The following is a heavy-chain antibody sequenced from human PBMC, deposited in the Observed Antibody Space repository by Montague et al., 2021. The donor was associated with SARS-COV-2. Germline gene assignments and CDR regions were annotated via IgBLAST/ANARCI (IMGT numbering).Heavy chain of an antibody. V-gene: IGHV4-59*01. J-gene: IGHJ6*02. D-gene: IGHD3-10*01. CDR1: GPSITSYY. CDR2: ISDSGST. Sequence: SETLSLTCSVSGPSITSYYWNWIWLPPGKGLEWIGYISDSGSTNYSPSLKSRVTMSVDTSKNQMSLNLTSVTAAATAVYYCEGGCLSYFGAGSHCYGMDVWGQGTTVTVSS. CDR3: EGGCLSYFGAGSHCYGMDV.